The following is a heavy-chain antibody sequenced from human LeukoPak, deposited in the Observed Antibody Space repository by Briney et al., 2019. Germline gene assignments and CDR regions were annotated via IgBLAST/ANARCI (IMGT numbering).Heavy chain of an antibody. J-gene: IGHJ3*02. CDR1: GFTFSGSA. Sequence: GGSLRLSCAASGFTFSGSAMHWVRQASGKGLEWVGRIRSKANSYATAYAASVKGRFTISRDNSKNTLYLQMNSLRAEDTAVYYCARVSYVYDILTGYPYDAFGIWGQGTMVTVSS. CDR3: ARVSYVYDILTGYPYDAFGI. CDR2: IRSKANSYAT. V-gene: IGHV3-73*01. D-gene: IGHD3-9*01.